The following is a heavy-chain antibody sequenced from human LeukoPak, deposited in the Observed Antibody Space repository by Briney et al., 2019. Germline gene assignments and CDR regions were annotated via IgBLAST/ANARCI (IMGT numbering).Heavy chain of an antibody. CDR3: ARHGDYYGSGSHYIWGPPSLLDY. CDR1: GGSISSSSYY. V-gene: IGHV4-39*01. D-gene: IGHD3-10*01. Sequence: SETLSLTCTVSGGSISSSSYYWGWIRQPPRKGLEWIGSIYYSGSTYYNPSLKSRVTISVDTSKNQFSLKLSSVTAADTAVYYCARHGDYYGSGSHYIWGPPSLLDYWGQGTLVTVSS. J-gene: IGHJ4*02. CDR2: IYYSGST.